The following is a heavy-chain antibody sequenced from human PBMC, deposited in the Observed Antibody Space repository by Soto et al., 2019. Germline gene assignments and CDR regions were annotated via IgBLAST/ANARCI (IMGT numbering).Heavy chain of an antibody. D-gene: IGHD3-22*01. V-gene: IGHV1-69*01. CDR2: IIPIFGTA. Sequence: QVQLVQSGAEVKKPGSSVKVSCTASGGTFSSYAISWVRQAPGQGLEWMGGIIPIFGTANYAQKFQGRVTITADESTSTAYMELSSLRSEDMAVYYCARVERRYYDSSGYYSGVDYWGQGTLVTVSS. J-gene: IGHJ4*02. CDR3: ARVERRYYDSSGYYSGVDY. CDR1: GGTFSSYA.